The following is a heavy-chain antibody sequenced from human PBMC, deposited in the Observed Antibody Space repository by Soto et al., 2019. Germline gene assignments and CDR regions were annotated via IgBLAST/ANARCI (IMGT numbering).Heavy chain of an antibody. CDR2: IKQDGGDQ. Sequence: GGSLRLSCAASGFTFSNYWMSWVRQAPGKGLEWVANIKQDGGDQYYVDSVKGRFSISRDNAKNSLYLQMNSLRAEDTAVYYCARDEAIDYWRQATLVTVSS. CDR1: GFTFSNYW. CDR3: ARDEAIDY. V-gene: IGHV3-7*03. J-gene: IGHJ4*02.